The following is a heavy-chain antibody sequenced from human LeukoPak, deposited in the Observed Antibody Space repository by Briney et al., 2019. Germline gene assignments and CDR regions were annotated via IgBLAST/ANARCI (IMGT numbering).Heavy chain of an antibody. CDR1: GGTFSSYA. CDR3: ARGRTYYYDSSGYRLDY. D-gene: IGHD3-22*01. V-gene: IGHV1-69*13. J-gene: IGHJ4*02. Sequence: GASVKVPCKASGGTFSSYAISWVRQAPGQGLEWMGGIIPIFGTANYAQKFQGRVTITADESTSTAYMELSSLRSEDTAVYYCARGRTYYYDSSGYRLDYWGQGTLVTVSS. CDR2: IIPIFGTA.